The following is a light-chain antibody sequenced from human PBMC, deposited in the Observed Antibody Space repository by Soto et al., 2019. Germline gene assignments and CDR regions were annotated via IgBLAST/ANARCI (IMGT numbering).Light chain of an antibody. CDR3: SLYSSNGSLI. Sequence: QSVLTQPASVSGSPGQSIAISCTGTRSDVGAYNYVPWYQQHPGKAPKLMISEVTNRPSGVSDRFSGSKSGNTASLTISGLQAEDEADYYCSLYSSNGSLIFGPGTKVTVL. CDR1: RSDVGAYNY. CDR2: EVT. J-gene: IGLJ1*01. V-gene: IGLV2-14*01.